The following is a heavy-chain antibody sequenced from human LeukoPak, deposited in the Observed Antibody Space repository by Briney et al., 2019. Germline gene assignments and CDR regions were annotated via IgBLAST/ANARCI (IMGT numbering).Heavy chain of an antibody. D-gene: IGHD6-13*01. CDR1: GFTFSDYY. CDR2: ISRSSSYT. Sequence: PGGSLRLSCAAFGFTFSDYYMSWSRQAPGKGLEWVSYISRSSSYTNYADSVKGRFTISRDNAKNSLYLQMNSLRAEDTAVYSCARDEVAAAGNDYWGQGTLVTVSS. J-gene: IGHJ4*02. CDR3: ARDEVAAAGNDY. V-gene: IGHV3-11*06.